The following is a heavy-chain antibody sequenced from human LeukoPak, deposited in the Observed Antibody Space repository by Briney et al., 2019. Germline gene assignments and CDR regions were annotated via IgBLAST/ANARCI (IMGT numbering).Heavy chain of an antibody. J-gene: IGHJ4*02. D-gene: IGHD3-22*01. Sequence: GGSLRLSCAASGFTFSSSGMHWVRQAPGKGLEWVTFIRYDGSNKYYADSVKGRFTISRDNAKNTLYLQMNSLRAEDTAVYYCARPRTYYYDSSGYLYYFDYWGQGTLVTVSS. CDR2: IRYDGSNK. CDR1: GFTFSSSG. CDR3: ARPRTYYYDSSGYLYYFDY. V-gene: IGHV3-30*02.